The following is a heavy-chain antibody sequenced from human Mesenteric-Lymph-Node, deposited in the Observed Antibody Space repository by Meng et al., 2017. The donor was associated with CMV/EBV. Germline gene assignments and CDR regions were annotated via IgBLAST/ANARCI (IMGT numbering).Heavy chain of an antibody. V-gene: IGHV4-39*07. Sequence: SETLSLTCTVSGGSISSSSYYWGWIRQPPGKGLEWIGSIYYSGSTYYNPSLKSRVTISVDTSKNQFSLKLSSVTAADTAVYYCARGGGKYYYGSGGPYYFDYWGQGTLVTVSS. J-gene: IGHJ4*02. CDR2: IYYSGST. CDR1: GGSISSSSYY. CDR3: ARGGGKYYYGSGGPYYFDY. D-gene: IGHD3-10*01.